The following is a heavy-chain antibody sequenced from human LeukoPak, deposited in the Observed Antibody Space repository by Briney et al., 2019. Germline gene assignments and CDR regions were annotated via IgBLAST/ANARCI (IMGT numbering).Heavy chain of an antibody. CDR1: GFTFSDYY. CDR3: ARGTDYYYYYYMDV. J-gene: IGHJ6*03. V-gene: IGHV3-11*04. Sequence: PGGSLRLSCAASGFTFSDYYMSWIRQAPGKGLEWVSTIKGIGPTTYYADSLKGRFTISRDNAKNSLFLQMSSLRADDTAIYYCARGTDYYYYYYMDVWGKGTTVTVSS. CDR2: IKGIGPTT.